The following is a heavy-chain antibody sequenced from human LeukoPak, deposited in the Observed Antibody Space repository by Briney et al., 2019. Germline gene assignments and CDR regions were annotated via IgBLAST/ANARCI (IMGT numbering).Heavy chain of an antibody. CDR3: AGPKDTYQHEGSTFDY. D-gene: IGHD2-2*01. J-gene: IGHJ4*02. CDR2: ISYDGTSK. CDR1: GSTFSNYA. Sequence: PGGSLRLSCVASGSTFSNYAMHWVRQAPGKGLDWVAVISYDGTSKYYADSVKGRFTISRDDSQNTLYLQMTSLRVEDTAVYYCAGPKDTYQHEGSTFDYWGQGTLVTVSS. V-gene: IGHV3-30-3*01.